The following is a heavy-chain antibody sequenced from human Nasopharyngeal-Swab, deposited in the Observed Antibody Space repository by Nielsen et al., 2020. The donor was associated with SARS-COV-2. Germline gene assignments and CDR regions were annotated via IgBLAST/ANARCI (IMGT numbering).Heavy chain of an antibody. CDR2: IYYSGST. Sequence: SETLSLTCTVSGGSISSSSYYWGWIRQPPGNGLEWIGSIYYSGSTYYNPSLKSRVTISVDTSKNQFSLKLSSVTAADTAVYYCARRQGGWLQAVHYFDYWGQGTLVTVSS. CDR3: ARRQGGWLQAVHYFDY. D-gene: IGHD5-24*01. J-gene: IGHJ4*02. V-gene: IGHV4-39*01. CDR1: GGSISSSSYY.